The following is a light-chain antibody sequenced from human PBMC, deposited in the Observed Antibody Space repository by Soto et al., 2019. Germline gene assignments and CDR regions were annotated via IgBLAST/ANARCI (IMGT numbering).Light chain of an antibody. CDR3: QQRRNWPPIT. CDR2: GAS. CDR1: QSVSSN. Sequence: ETVMTQSPATLSVSPGERATLSFRSSQSVSSNLAWYQQKPGQAPRLLIYGASTRATGIPARFSGSGSGTDFTLTISSLEPEDFAVYYCQQRRNWPPITFGQGTRLEI. V-gene: IGKV3-15*01. J-gene: IGKJ5*01.